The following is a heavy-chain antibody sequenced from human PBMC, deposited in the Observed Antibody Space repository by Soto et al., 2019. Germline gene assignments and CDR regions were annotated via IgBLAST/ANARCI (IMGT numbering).Heavy chain of an antibody. CDR1: GGSFSGYY. CDR2: INHSGST. Sequence: QVQLQQWGAGLLKPSETLSLTCAVYGGSFSGYYWSWIRQPPGKGLEWIGEINHSGSTKYNPSLKSRVTISVDTSNNQFSLKLSSVTAADTAVYYCARGRYDYVWGSYRIRYYFDYWGQGTLVTVSS. V-gene: IGHV4-34*01. D-gene: IGHD3-16*02. J-gene: IGHJ4*02. CDR3: ARGRYDYVWGSYRIRYYFDY.